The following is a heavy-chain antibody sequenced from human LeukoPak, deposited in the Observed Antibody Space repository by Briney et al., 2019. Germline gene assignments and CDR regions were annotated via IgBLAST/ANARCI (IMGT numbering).Heavy chain of an antibody. V-gene: IGHV1-8*02. CDR2: MNPNSGNT. J-gene: IGHJ4*02. CDR3: AREGAVAVSY. Sequence: ASVKVSCKASGGTFSSYAINWVRQATGQGLEWMGWMNPNSGNTGYAQKFQGRVTMTRNTSISTAYMELSSLRSEDTAVYYCAREGAVAVSYWGQGTLVTVSS. CDR1: GGTFSSYA. D-gene: IGHD6-19*01.